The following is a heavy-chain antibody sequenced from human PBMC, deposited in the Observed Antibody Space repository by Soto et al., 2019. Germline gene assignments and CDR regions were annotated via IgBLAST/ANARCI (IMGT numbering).Heavy chain of an antibody. CDR1: GFTFSSYA. J-gene: IGHJ6*02. D-gene: IGHD3-10*01. CDR2: ISYDGSNK. V-gene: IGHV3-30-3*01. Sequence: QVQLVESGGGVVQPGRSLRLSCAASGFTFSSYAMHWVRQAPGKGLEWVAVISYDGSNKYYADSVKGRFTISRDNSKNTLYLQMNSRRAEDTAVYYCARAIMVRGVIGSYYYGMDVWGQGTTVTVSS. CDR3: ARAIMVRGVIGSYYYGMDV.